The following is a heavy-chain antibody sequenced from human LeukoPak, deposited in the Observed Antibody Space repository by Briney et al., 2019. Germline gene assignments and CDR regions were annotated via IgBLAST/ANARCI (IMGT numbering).Heavy chain of an antibody. CDR1: GFTFSNAW. Sequence: PGGSLRLSCAASGFTFSNAWMSWVRRAPGKGLEWDGRIKTKTNGGTADYTPPVKGRFTISRDDSKNTLYLQMNSLKTDDTAVYYCATEGFTYGYHGIDSWGQGTIVTVSS. CDR3: ATEGFTYGYHGIDS. D-gene: IGHD5-18*01. V-gene: IGHV3-15*01. CDR2: IKTKTNGGTA. J-gene: IGHJ3*02.